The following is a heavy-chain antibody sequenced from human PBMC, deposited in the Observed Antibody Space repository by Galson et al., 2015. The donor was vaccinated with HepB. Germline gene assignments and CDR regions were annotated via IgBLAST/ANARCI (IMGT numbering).Heavy chain of an antibody. CDR3: AKDQYYGSGLVDY. D-gene: IGHD3-10*01. V-gene: IGHV3-23*01. J-gene: IGHJ4*02. CDR2: ISGSGGST. CDR1: GFTFSNYV. Sequence: SLRLSCAASGFTFSNYVMKWVRQAPGKGLEWVSGISGSGGSTYYADSVKGRFTISRDNSKNTLDLQMNSLRVEDTAIYYCAKDQYYGSGLVDYWGQGTLVTVSS.